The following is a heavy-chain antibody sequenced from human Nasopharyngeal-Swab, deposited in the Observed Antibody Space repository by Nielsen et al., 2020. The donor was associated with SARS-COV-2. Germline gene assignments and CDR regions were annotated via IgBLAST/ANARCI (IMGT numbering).Heavy chain of an antibody. J-gene: IGHJ4*02. Sequence: ASLKISCNASAYIFTSYAMHWVRQAPGQRLEWMGWINAGNGNTKYSQKFQSRVTITRDTSASTAYMELSSLRSDDTAVYYCARETPYCDYPHFDYWGQGTLVTVSS. CDR1: AYIFTSYA. CDR3: ARETPYCDYPHFDY. V-gene: IGHV1-3*01. D-gene: IGHD4-17*01. CDR2: INAGNGNT.